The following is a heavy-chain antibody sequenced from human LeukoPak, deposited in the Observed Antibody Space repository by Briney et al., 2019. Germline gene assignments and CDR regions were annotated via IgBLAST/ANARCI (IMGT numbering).Heavy chain of an antibody. CDR2: IKQDGSEK. D-gene: IGHD3-10*01. CDR1: GFTFSSYW. Sequence: PGGSLRLSCAASGFTFSSYWMSWVRQAPGKGLEWVANIKQDGSEKYYADSVKGRFTISRDNSKNTLYLQMNSLRAEDTAVYYCAKDQEDYYGSGSYSLPNYWGQGTLVTVSS. V-gene: IGHV3-7*01. CDR3: AKDQEDYYGSGSYSLPNY. J-gene: IGHJ4*02.